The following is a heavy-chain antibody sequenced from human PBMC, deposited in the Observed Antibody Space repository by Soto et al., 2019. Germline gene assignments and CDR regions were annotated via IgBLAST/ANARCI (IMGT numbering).Heavy chain of an antibody. CDR2: IIPIFGRA. J-gene: IGHJ4*02. D-gene: IGHD3-3*01. V-gene: IGHV1-69*01. CDR1: GGTFSTYA. Sequence: QVQLVQSGAEVKKPGSSVKVSCKASGGTFSTYAFNWVRQAPGQGLEWMGGIIPIFGRANYAQKLQGRVTITADGSTSTAYMEFSSLRSEETPVYYCARSTILGGGSEYWGQGTLVTVSS. CDR3: ARSTILGGGSEY.